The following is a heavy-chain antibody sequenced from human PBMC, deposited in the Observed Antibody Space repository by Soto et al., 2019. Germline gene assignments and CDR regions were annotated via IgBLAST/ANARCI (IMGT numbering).Heavy chain of an antibody. D-gene: IGHD3-10*01. CDR3: ARYEGGSMFVY. CDR2: IYNSGGA. V-gene: IGHV4-39*01. CDR1: GGSISSYY. J-gene: IGHJ4*02. Sequence: SETLSLTCTVSGGSISSYYWGWIRQPPGKGLEWLGSIYNSGGARYDPSFQSRVTISIDTSERQFSLKLASVTAADTAVYYCARYEGGSMFVYWSQGTRVTVSS.